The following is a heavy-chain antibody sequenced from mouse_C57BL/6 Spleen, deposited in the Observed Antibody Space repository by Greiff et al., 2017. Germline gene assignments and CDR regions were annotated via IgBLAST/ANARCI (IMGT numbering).Heavy chain of an antibody. CDR2: IDPSDSYT. Sequence: QVQLQQPGAELVKPGASVKLSCKASGYTFTSYWMQWVNQRPGQGLEWIGDIDPSDSYTNYNHKFKGQATLTVDTSSSTAYMQLSSLTSEDYAVYYGARGNGQPRLREWFAYWGQGTMVTVSA. V-gene: IGHV1-50*01. CDR3: ARGNGQPRLREWFAY. J-gene: IGHJ3*01. D-gene: IGHD3-2*02. CDR1: GYTFTSYW.